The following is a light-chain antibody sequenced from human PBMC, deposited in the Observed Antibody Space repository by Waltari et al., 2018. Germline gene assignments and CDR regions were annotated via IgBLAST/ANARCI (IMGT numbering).Light chain of an antibody. V-gene: IGKV3-20*01. J-gene: IGKJ1*01. Sequence: EVVLTQFPGTLSLSPGERATLFCRASQSVSTFLPWYQQQAGQAPRLLIYGASSRATGSPDRFSGSGSGTDFSLTISRLEPEDFAVYYCQNHERLPATFGQGTKVEIK. CDR1: QSVSTF. CDR3: QNHERLPAT. CDR2: GAS.